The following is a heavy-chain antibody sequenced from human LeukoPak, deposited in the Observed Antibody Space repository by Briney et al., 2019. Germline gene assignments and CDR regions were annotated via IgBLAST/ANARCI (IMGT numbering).Heavy chain of an antibody. CDR1: GFSLSTSGMC. CDR2: IDWDDDK. CDR3: ARMSTAVAGAYYYYYGMDV. J-gene: IGHJ6*02. V-gene: IGHV2-70*11. Sequence: SGPTLVKPTQTLTLTCTFSGFSLSTSGMCVSWIRQPPGKALEWLARIDWDDDKYYSTSLKTRLTISKDTSKNQVVLTMTNMDPVDTATYYCARMSTAVAGAYYYYYGMDVWGQGTTVTVSS. D-gene: IGHD6-19*01.